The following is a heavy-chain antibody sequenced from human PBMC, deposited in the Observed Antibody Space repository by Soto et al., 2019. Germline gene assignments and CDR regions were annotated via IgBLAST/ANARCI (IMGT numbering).Heavy chain of an antibody. CDR1: GGSISSGGYY. CDR3: ARRVSHDFFDY. D-gene: IGHD3-3*01. V-gene: IGHV4-31*03. J-gene: IGHJ4*02. Sequence: SETLSLTCTVSGGSISSGGYYWSWIRQHPGKGLEWTGYIYYSGSTYYNPSLKSRVTISVDTSKNQFSLKLSSVTAADTAVYYCARRVSHDFFDYWGQGTLVTVSS. CDR2: IYYSGST.